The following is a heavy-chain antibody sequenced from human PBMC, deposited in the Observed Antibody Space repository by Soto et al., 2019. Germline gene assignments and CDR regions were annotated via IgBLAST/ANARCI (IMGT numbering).Heavy chain of an antibody. V-gene: IGHV3-23*01. J-gene: IGHJ6*02. CDR3: ASAAREYYYYGMDV. Sequence: EVQLLESGGGLVQPGGSLRLSCAASGFTFSSYAMSWVRQSPGKGLEWVSAITGSGGSTYYADSVKGRFTIYRDNSMNTLSLQMNSLRAEDTAVYYCASAAREYYYYGMDVWGQGTTVTVSS. CDR2: ITGSGGST. CDR1: GFTFSSYA.